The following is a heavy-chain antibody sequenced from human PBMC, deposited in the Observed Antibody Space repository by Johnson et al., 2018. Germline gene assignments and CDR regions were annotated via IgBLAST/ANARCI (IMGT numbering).Heavy chain of an antibody. CDR2: IYTGDSDT. J-gene: IGHJ3*02. Sequence: VQLGESGAEVKKPGESLKISCKGSGYSFTSYWIGWVRQMPGKGLEWMGNIYTGDSDTRYSPSSQGQVTISAEKSISTAYLQWSSLKAPDTAMYYCARQSEYSYGYNDAFDIWGQGTMVTVSS. CDR1: GYSFTSYW. V-gene: IGHV5-51*01. D-gene: IGHD5-18*01. CDR3: ARQSEYSYGYNDAFDI.